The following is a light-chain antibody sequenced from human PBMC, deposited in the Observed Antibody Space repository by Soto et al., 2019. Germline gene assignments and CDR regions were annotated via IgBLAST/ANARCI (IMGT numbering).Light chain of an antibody. CDR2: GAS. J-gene: IGKJ1*01. CDR3: QQYRT. Sequence: EIVLTQSPGTLSLSPGERATLSCRASQSVSNSYLAWYQQQPGQAPSLPIYGASSSATGIPDRFSGSGSGTGFTLTISRLEPEDFAVYYCQQYRTFGKGTKVDIK. V-gene: IGKV3-20*01. CDR1: QSVSNSY.